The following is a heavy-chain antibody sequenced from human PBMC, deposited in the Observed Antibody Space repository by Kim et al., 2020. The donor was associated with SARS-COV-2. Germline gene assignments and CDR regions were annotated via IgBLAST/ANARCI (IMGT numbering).Heavy chain of an antibody. CDR3: ASLYSSGRSWFDP. Sequence: SQTLSLTCTVSGGSISSYYWSWIRQPPGKGLEWIGYIYYSGSTNYNPSLKSRVTISVDTSKNQFSLKLSSVTAADTAAYYCASLYSSGRSWFDPWGQGTLVTVSS. V-gene: IGHV4-59*13. D-gene: IGHD6-19*01. CDR2: IYYSGST. CDR1: GGSISSYY. J-gene: IGHJ5*02.